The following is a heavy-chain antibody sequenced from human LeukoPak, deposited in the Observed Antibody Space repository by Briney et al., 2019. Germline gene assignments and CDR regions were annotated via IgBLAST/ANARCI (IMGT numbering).Heavy chain of an antibody. J-gene: IGHJ4*02. CDR1: VFTFSDYY. CDR2: ISSSGSTI. V-gene: IGHV3-11*01. Sequence: TGGSLRLSCAASVFTFSDYYMSWIRQAPGKGLEWVSYISSSGSTIYYADSVKGRFTISRDNAKNSLYLQMNSLRAEDTAVYYCARDSSSYLPFDYWGQGTLVTVSS. CDR3: ARDSSSYLPFDY. D-gene: IGHD3-22*01.